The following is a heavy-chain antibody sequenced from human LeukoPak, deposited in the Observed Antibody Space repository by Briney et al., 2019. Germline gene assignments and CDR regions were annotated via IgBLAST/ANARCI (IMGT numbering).Heavy chain of an antibody. D-gene: IGHD5-12*01. CDR2: VYDSGNTKYT. V-gene: IGHV4-59*01. CDR3: ARELGSGYGYGMDV. J-gene: IGHJ6*02. CDR1: GGPIIPYY. Sequence: SETLSLTCIVSGGPIIPYYWSWIRQPPGKGLEWIGCVYDSGNTKYTKYNSSLTSRVTISLDTSQKQFSLEVTSVTAADTARYYCARELGSGYGYGMDVWGQGTAVTVSS.